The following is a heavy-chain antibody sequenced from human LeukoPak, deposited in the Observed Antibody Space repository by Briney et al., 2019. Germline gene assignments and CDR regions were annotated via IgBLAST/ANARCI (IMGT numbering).Heavy chain of an antibody. CDR2: ISGSGGST. D-gene: IGHD6-13*01. CDR3: AKSAAAAGPYYYYGMDV. J-gene: IGHJ6*02. Sequence: GGSLRLSCAASGFTFSSYAMSWVRQAPGKGLEWVSAISGSGGSTYYADSVKGRFTISRDNSKNTLYLQMNSLRAEDTAAYYCAKSAAAAGPYYYYGMDVWAKGPRSPSP. CDR1: GFTFSSYA. V-gene: IGHV3-23*01.